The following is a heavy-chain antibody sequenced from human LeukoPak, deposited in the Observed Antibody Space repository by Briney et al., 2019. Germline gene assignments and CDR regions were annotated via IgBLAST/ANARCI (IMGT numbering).Heavy chain of an antibody. D-gene: IGHD3-10*01. CDR2: FDPEDGET. V-gene: IGHV1-24*01. CDR1: VYTHTELS. CDR3: ATGRVRGVISPFDY. Sequence: GASVTVSYTLSVYTHTELSMHGVRQAPGKGREWMGGFDPEDGETIYAQKFQGRVTMTEDTSTDTAYMELSSLRSEDTAVYYCATGRVRGVISPFDYWGQGTLVTVSS. J-gene: IGHJ4*02.